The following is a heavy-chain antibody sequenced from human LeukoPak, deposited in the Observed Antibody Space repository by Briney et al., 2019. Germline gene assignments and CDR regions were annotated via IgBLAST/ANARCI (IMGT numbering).Heavy chain of an antibody. CDR2: INPTGGST. CDR1: GYTFSIYY. Sequence: ASVKVSCKASGYTFSIYYIHWVRQAPGQGLEWMGLINPTGGSTSYAQSSQGRVTVTRDTSTSTVYMELSSLRSEDTAVYYCARDGGYNGPGTHYNVDYWGQGTLVTVSS. CDR3: ARDGGYNGPGTHYNVDY. V-gene: IGHV1-46*01. J-gene: IGHJ4*02. D-gene: IGHD3-10*01.